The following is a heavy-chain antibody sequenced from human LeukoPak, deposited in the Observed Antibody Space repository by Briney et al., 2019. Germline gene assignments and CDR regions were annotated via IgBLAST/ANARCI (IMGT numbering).Heavy chain of an antibody. J-gene: IGHJ5*02. CDR2: IYYSGST. CDR3: ARDYGDYQRGGSWFDP. V-gene: IGHV4-30-4*08. Sequence: KTSQTLSLTCTVSGGSISSGDYYWSWIRQPPGKGLEWIEYIYYSGSTYYNPSLKSRVTISVDTSKNQFSLKLSSVTAADTAVYYCARDYGDYQRGGSWFDPWGQGTLVTVSS. CDR1: GGSISSGDYY. D-gene: IGHD4-17*01.